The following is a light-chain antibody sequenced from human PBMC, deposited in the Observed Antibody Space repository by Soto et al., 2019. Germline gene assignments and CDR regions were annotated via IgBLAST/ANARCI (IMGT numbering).Light chain of an antibody. CDR3: QQYNNWPPKT. J-gene: IGKJ1*01. V-gene: IGKV3-15*01. Sequence: EIVMTQSPATLSVSPGERATLSCRASQSISSDVAWYQQKPGQAPRLLIYGASTTATGIPARFSGSGSGTEFTLTISSLQSEDFAVYYCQQYNNWPPKTFGQGTKVDNK. CDR1: QSISSD. CDR2: GAS.